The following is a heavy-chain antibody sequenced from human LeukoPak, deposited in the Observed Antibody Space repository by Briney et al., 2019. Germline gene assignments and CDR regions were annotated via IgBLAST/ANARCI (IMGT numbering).Heavy chain of an antibody. CDR3: ARGVPGITIFGVVITHFDY. J-gene: IGHJ4*02. CDR2: ISAYNGNT. CDR1: GYTFTSYG. V-gene: IGHV1-18*01. D-gene: IGHD3-3*01. Sequence: ASVKVSCKASGYTFTSYGISWVRRAPGQGLEWMGWISAYNGNTNYAQKLQGRVTMTTDTSTSTAYMELRSLRSDDTAVYYCARGVPGITIFGVVITHFDYWGQGTLVTVSS.